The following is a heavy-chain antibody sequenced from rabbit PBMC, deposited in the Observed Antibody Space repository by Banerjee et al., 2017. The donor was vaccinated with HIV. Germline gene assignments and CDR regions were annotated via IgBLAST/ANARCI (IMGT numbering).Heavy chain of an antibody. Sequence: QEQLEESGGDLVKPGASLTLTCTASGFSFSSSYWICWVRQAPGKGLEWIGCINTGSGSTWYASWAKGRFTISRTSSTTVTLQMTSLTAADTATYFCARDYINGYSDYVFNLWGQGTLVTVS. J-gene: IGHJ4*01. D-gene: IGHD6-1*01. CDR2: INTGSGST. V-gene: IGHV1S45*01. CDR3: ARDYINGYSDYVFNL. CDR1: GFSFSSSYW.